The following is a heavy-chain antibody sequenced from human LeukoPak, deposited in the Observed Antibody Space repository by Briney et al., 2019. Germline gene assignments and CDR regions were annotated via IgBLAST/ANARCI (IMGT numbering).Heavy chain of an antibody. CDR1: GFTFSSYG. CDR2: IWYDGSNK. CDR3: ARDSYYGSGSPFDY. J-gene: IGHJ4*02. D-gene: IGHD3-10*01. V-gene: IGHV3-33*01. Sequence: GGSLRLSCAASGFTFSSYGMHWVRQAPGKGLEWVAVIWYDGSNKYYADSVKGRFTISRDNSKNTLYLQMNSLRAEDTAVYYCARDSYYGSGSPFDYWGQGTLVTVSS.